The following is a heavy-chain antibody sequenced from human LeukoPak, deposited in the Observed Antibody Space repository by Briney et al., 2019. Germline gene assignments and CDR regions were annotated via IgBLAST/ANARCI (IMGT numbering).Heavy chain of an antibody. CDR3: ARVGSLEWSDAFDI. Sequence: PSETLSLTCTVSGVSISSGNYYWSWIRQPPGKGLEWIGYIYHSGSTYYNPSLKSRVTISVDRSKNQFSLKLSSVTAADTAVYYCARVGSLEWSDAFDIWGQGTMVTVSS. V-gene: IGHV4-30-2*01. J-gene: IGHJ3*02. D-gene: IGHD3-3*01. CDR2: IYHSGST. CDR1: GVSISSGNYY.